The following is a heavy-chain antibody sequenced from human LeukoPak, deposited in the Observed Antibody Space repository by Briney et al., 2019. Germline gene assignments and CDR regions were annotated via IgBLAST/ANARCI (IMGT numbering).Heavy chain of an antibody. J-gene: IGHJ6*02. D-gene: IGHD3-3*01. CDR3: ARGYYDFWSGSYYYGMDV. CDR2: INSDGSST. V-gene: IGHV3-74*01. Sequence: GGSLRLSCAASGFTFSSYAMHWVRQAPGKGLVWVSRINSDGSSTSYADSVKGRFTISRDNAKNTLYLQMNGLRAEDTAVYYCARGYYDFWSGSYYYGMDVWGQGTTVTVSS. CDR1: GFTFSSYA.